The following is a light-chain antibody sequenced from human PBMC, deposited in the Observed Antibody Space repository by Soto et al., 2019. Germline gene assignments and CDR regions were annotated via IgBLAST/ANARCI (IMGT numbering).Light chain of an antibody. V-gene: IGLV2-14*01. CDR1: SSYVSCYTY. CDR2: EVS. CDR3: SSYTSSRTRSV. Sequence: QSVLTQPASVSGSPALSIPISCTGTSSYVSCYTYVPLYQQHPCKAIIVIIYEVSNRPPVVSNRFSGSKSGNTSSLTFSGLQAEDETDYYCSSYTSSRTRSVFGTGTKVTAL. J-gene: IGLJ1*01.